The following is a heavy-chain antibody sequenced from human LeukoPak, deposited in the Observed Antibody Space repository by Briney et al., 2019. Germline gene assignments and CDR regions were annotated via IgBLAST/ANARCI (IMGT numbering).Heavy chain of an antibody. CDR2: IKQDGSEK. J-gene: IGHJ1*01. Sequence: GGSLRLSCAASRFTFSSSWMSWVRQAPGKGLECVANIKQDGSEKNYVDSVKGRFTISRDNAKNSLYLQMNSLRAEDTAVYYRTPYSSSSGSFQHWGQGTLVTVSS. CDR1: RFTFSSSW. CDR3: TPYSSSSGSFQH. D-gene: IGHD6-6*01. V-gene: IGHV3-7*01.